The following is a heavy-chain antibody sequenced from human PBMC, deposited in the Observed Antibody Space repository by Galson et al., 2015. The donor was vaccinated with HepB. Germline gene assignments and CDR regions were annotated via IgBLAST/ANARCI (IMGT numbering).Heavy chain of an antibody. CDR1: GGSFSGYY. D-gene: IGHD4-17*01. V-gene: IGHV4-59*08. Sequence: SETLSLTCAVYGGSFSGYYWSWIRQPPGKGLEWIGYIYYSGSTNYNPSLKSRVTISVDTSKNQFSLKLSSVTAADTAVYYCARSLDYGDYWGPVYYYYGMDVWGQGTTVTVSS. J-gene: IGHJ6*02. CDR3: ARSLDYGDYWGPVYYYYGMDV. CDR2: IYYSGST.